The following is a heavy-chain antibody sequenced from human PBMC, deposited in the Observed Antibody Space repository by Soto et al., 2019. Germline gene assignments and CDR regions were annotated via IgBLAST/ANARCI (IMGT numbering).Heavy chain of an antibody. Sequence: GGSLRLSCAASGFTFSSYGMHWVRQAPGKGLEWVAVIWYDGSNKYYADSVKGRFTISRDNSKNTLYLQMNSLRAEDTAVYYCARDLIVPAAMVGQDYYGMDVWGQGTTVTVSS. CDR3: ARDLIVPAAMVGQDYYGMDV. J-gene: IGHJ6*02. V-gene: IGHV3-33*01. CDR1: GFTFSSYG. CDR2: IWYDGSNK. D-gene: IGHD2-2*01.